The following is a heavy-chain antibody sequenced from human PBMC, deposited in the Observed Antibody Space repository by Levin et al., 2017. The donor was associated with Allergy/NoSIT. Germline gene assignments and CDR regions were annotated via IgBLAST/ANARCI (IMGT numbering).Heavy chain of an antibody. D-gene: IGHD2-2*01. Sequence: GGSLRLSCAASGFTVSSNYMSWVRQAPGKGLEWVSVIYSGGSTYYADSVKGRFTISRDNSKNTLYLQMNSLRAEDTAVYYCAVDPARYCSSTSCYGGVDYWGQGTLVTVSS. CDR3: AVDPARYCSSTSCYGGVDY. J-gene: IGHJ4*02. CDR2: IYSGGST. V-gene: IGHV3-53*01. CDR1: GFTVSSNY.